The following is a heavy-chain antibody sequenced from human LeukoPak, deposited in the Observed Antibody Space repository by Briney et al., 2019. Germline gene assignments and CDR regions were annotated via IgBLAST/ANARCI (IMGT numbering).Heavy chain of an antibody. CDR1: GFTFSSYA. D-gene: IGHD6-13*01. Sequence: GGSLRLSCAASGFTFSSYAMHWVRQAPGKGLEWVAVISYDGSNKCYADSVKGRFTISRDNSKNTLYLQMNSLRAEDTAVYYCARDRRREQLVWGQGTLVTVSS. J-gene: IGHJ4*02. CDR3: ARDRRREQLV. V-gene: IGHV3-30-3*01. CDR2: ISYDGSNK.